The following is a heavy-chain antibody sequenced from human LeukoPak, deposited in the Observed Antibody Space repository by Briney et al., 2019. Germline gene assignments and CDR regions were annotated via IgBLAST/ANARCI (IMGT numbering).Heavy chain of an antibody. CDR1: GFTFSSYA. V-gene: IGHV3-30*01. J-gene: IGHJ4*02. Sequence: GRSLRLSCAASGFTFSSYAMHWVRQAPGKGLEWVAVISYDGSNKYYADSVKGRFTIFRDNSKNTLYLQMNSLRAEDTAVYYCARDLQYDSGGYYETVPDYWGQGTLVTVYS. CDR3: ARDLQYDSGGYYETVPDY. CDR2: ISYDGSNK. D-gene: IGHD3-22*01.